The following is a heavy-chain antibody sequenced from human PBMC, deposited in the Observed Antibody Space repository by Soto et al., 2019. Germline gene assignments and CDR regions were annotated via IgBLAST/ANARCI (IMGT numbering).Heavy chain of an antibody. D-gene: IGHD6-13*01. CDR2: ISYDGSNK. J-gene: IGHJ4*02. V-gene: IGHV3-30*18. Sequence: VQLVESGGGVVQPGRSLRLSCAASGFTFSSYGMHWVRQAPGKGLEWVAVISYDGSNKYYADSVKGRFTISRDNSKNTLYLQMNSLRAEDTAVYYCAKDRPMYSSSWYYFDYWGQGTLVTVSS. CDR3: AKDRPMYSSSWYYFDY. CDR1: GFTFSSYG.